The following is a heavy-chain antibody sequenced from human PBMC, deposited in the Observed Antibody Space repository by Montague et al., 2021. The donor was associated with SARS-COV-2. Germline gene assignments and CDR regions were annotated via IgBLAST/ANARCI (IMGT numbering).Heavy chain of an antibody. D-gene: IGHD2-21*02. Sequence: CAISGDSVSSNIATWNWIRQSPSRGLEWLGRTYYRFKWYNDYAVSVKSRVIINPDTSNNRISLQLNSVTPEDTAVYYCARAYCGGDCYFYWYFDLWGRGTLVPLSS. CDR1: GDSVSSNIAT. CDR2: TYYRFKWYN. CDR3: ARAYCGGDCYFYWYFDL. J-gene: IGHJ2*01. V-gene: IGHV6-1*01.